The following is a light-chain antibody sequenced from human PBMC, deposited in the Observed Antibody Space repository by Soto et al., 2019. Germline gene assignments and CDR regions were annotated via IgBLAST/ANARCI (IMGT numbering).Light chain of an antibody. J-gene: IGKJ3*01. CDR2: AGS. Sequence: DIQMTQSPSSLSASVGDRVTITCRASQSIAKYLNWYQQKPGKAPKLLIYAGSSLQSGVTSRFSGSGSGTDFTLIISSLQPEDFATYYCQQSSSTPHTFGPGTKVDIK. V-gene: IGKV1-39*01. CDR3: QQSSSTPHT. CDR1: QSIAKY.